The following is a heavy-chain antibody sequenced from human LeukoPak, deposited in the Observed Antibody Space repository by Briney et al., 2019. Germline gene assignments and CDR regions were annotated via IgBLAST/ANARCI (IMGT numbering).Heavy chain of an antibody. D-gene: IGHD6-13*01. CDR3: AKVLSSSWGYFGF. Sequence: GGSLRLSCAASGFTFSNYGMHWVRQAPGKGLEWVAFIRDDGSIKYYADSVRGRFTISRDNSKNTVYLQMNSLRAEDTAVYYCAKVLSSSWGYFGFWGQGTLVTVSS. V-gene: IGHV3-30*02. CDR2: IRDDGSIK. CDR1: GFTFSNYG. J-gene: IGHJ4*02.